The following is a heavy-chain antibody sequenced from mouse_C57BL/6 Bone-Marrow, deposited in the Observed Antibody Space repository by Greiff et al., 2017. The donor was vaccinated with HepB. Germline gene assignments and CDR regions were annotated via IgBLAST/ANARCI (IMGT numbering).Heavy chain of an antibody. D-gene: IGHD2-2*01. J-gene: IGHJ3*01. CDR1: GYTFTSYG. CDR3: ARWDGYDAWFAY. CDR2: IYPRSGNT. V-gene: IGHV1-81*01. Sequence: QVQLQQSGAELARPGASVKLSCKASGYTFTSYGISWVKQRTGQGLEWIGEIYPRSGNTYYNEKFKGKATLTADKSSSKAYMELRSLTSEDSAVYFCARWDGYDAWFAYWGQGTLVTVSA.